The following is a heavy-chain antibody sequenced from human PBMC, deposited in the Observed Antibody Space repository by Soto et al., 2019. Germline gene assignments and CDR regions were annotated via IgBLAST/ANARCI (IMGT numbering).Heavy chain of an antibody. Sequence: EVQLVESGGGLVKPGGSLRLSCAASGFTFSSYSMNWVRQAPGKGLEWVSSISSSSSYIYYADSVKGRFTISRDNAKNTLYLQMNSLRVEDTAVYYCARAYYDQENWFDPWGQGTLVTVSS. D-gene: IGHD3-22*01. CDR2: ISSSSSYI. CDR1: GFTFSSYS. CDR3: ARAYYDQENWFDP. V-gene: IGHV3-21*01. J-gene: IGHJ5*02.